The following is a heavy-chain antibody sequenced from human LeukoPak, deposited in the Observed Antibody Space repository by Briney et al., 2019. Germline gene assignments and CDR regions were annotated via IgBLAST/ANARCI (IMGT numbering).Heavy chain of an antibody. V-gene: IGHV1-46*01. CDR1: GYSFTSYH. D-gene: IGHD2-15*01. CDR2: ISPSGGST. J-gene: IGHJ4*02. Sequence: ASVKVSCKASGYSFTSYHIHWVRQAPGQGLEWMGLISPSGGSTSYTQKFQGRVTMTRDTSTTTVYMELSSLRSEDTAVYYCARDQRGGTADYWGQGTLVTVSS. CDR3: ARDQRGGTADY.